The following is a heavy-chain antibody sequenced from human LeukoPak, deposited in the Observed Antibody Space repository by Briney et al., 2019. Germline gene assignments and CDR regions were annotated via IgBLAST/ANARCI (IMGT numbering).Heavy chain of an antibody. D-gene: IGHD3-3*01. J-gene: IGHJ4*02. CDR2: IGAYNGNT. CDR3: ARAAWGFLEWSTVGY. V-gene: IGHV1-18*01. Sequence: ASVKVSCKASGYTFTSYAMNWVRQAPGQGLEWMGWIGAYNGNTNYAQKLQGRVTMTTDTSTSTAYMELRSLRSDDTAVYYCARAAWGFLEWSTVGYWGQGTLVTVSS. CDR1: GYTFTSYA.